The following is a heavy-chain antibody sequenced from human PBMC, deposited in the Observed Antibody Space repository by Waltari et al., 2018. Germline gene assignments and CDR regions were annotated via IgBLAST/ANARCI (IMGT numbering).Heavy chain of an antibody. D-gene: IGHD6-13*01. CDR3: ARGSYSSSWFNLKAFHI. J-gene: IGHJ3*02. V-gene: IGHV1-69*01. CDR1: GGSFRNYA. Sequence: QVQLLQSGAEVKKPGSSVKVSCKASGGSFRNYAISWVRQAPGQGLEWMGGISPLFGKTNYAQKFQGRLTITADESTTIAYMDLSSLRFEDTAVYYCARGSYSSSWFNLKAFHIWGQGTMVTVSS. CDR2: ISPLFGKT.